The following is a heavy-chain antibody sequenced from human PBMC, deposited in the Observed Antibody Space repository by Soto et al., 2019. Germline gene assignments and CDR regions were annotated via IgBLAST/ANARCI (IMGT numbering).Heavy chain of an antibody. CDR1: GGSFSGYY. V-gene: IGHV4-34*01. D-gene: IGHD3-3*01. CDR3: ARETNNYDFWSGYYSGGMDV. Sequence: KTSETLSLTCAVYGGSFSGYYWSWIRQPPGKGLEWIGEINHSGSTNYNPSLKSRVTISVDTSKNQFSLKLSSVTAADTAVYYCARETNNYDFWSGYYSGGMDVWGQGTTVTVSS. J-gene: IGHJ6*02. CDR2: INHSGST.